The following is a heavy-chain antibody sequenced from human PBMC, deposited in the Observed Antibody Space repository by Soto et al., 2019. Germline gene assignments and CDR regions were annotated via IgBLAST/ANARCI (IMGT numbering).Heavy chain of an antibody. V-gene: IGHV4-59*01. CDR2: IYYSGST. D-gene: IGHD3-10*01. CDR1: GGSISSYY. CDR3: ARGLGSGSYYKGWFDP. J-gene: IGHJ5*02. Sequence: QVQLQESGPGLVKPSETLSLTCTVSGGSISSYYWSWIRQPPGKGLEWIGYIYYSGSTNYNPSLTSRVTISVDTSKNQFSLKLSSVTAADTAVYYCARGLGSGSYYKGWFDPWGQGTLVTVSS.